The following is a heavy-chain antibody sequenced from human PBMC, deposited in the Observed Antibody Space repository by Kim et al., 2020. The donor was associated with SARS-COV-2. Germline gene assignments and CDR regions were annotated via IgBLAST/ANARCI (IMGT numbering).Heavy chain of an antibody. Sequence: SVKGRFTISRDDSKSIAYLQMNSLKTEDTAVYYCTRVAVHYYDSSGYYTNWGQGTLVTVSS. D-gene: IGHD3-22*01. CDR3: TRVAVHYYDSSGYYTN. V-gene: IGHV3-49*02. J-gene: IGHJ4*02.